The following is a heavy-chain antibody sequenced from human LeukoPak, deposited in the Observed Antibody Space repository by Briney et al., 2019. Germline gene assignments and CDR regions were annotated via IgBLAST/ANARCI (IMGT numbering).Heavy chain of an antibody. CDR1: GGTFSSYA. D-gene: IGHD3-10*01. V-gene: IGHV1-69*05. CDR2: IIPIFGTA. CDR3: VRGRGLGITMPVGAFDI. Sequence: SVKVSCKASGGTFSSYAISWVRQAPGQGLEWMGRIIPIFGTANYAQKFQGRVTITTDESTSTAYMELSSLRSEDTAVYYCVRGRGLGITMPVGAFDIWGQGTMVTVSS. J-gene: IGHJ3*02.